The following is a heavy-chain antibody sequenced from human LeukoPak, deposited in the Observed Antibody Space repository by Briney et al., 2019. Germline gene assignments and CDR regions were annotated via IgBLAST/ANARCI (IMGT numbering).Heavy chain of an antibody. CDR3: ASAYYYDSSGYPI. Sequence: SETLSLTCTVSGGSISSGDYYWSWIRQPPGKGLEWIGYIYYSGSTYYNPSLKSRVTISVDTSKNQFSLKLSSVTAADTAVYYCASAYYYDSSGYPIWGQGTLVTVSS. V-gene: IGHV4-30-4*01. CDR1: GGSISSGDYY. J-gene: IGHJ4*02. D-gene: IGHD3-22*01. CDR2: IYYSGST.